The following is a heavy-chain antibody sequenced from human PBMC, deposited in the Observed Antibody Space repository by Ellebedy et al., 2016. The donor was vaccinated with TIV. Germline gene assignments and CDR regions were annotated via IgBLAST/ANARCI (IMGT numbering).Heavy chain of an antibody. CDR2: IGGGDNK. D-gene: IGHD2-21*02. CDR1: GFTFSSYG. V-gene: IGHV3-23*01. Sequence: GESLKISXAASGFTFSSYGMSWVRQAPGKGLEWVSGIGGGDNKYYADSVKGRFTISRDNSKNTVYLQMNSLRAEDTAVYYCAKDRDSNPFSWFDPWGQGTLVTVSS. J-gene: IGHJ5*02. CDR3: AKDRDSNPFSWFDP.